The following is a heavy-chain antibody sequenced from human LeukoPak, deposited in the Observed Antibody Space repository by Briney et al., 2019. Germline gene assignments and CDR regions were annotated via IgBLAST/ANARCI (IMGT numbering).Heavy chain of an antibody. D-gene: IGHD3-10*01. CDR1: GFTFSSYN. CDR2: FHTDGGT. J-gene: IGHJ4*02. CDR3: ARGSGPGVNTFDS. V-gene: IGHV3-13*01. Sequence: PGGFLRLSCAASGFTFSSYNMHCVRQAPGKGLEWVSAFHTDGGTYYLDSVKGRFTISREDAKNSLYLQMNTLRAGDTAVYYGARGSGPGVNTFDSWGQGPMVIVSS.